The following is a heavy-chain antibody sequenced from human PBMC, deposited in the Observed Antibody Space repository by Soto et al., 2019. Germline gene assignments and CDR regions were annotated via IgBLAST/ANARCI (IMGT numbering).Heavy chain of an antibody. Sequence: QVQVVESGGGVVQPGRSLRLSCAASGFTFSTYAMHWVRQAPGKGLEWVARISFDGTKTTYADSVKGRFTISRDNSKNPLNLKMTPRRAEAPALYSCVKPYFWGGGGDYWGQGTLVTVSS. CDR2: ISFDGTKT. J-gene: IGHJ4*02. CDR1: GFTFSTYA. D-gene: IGHD3-16*01. CDR3: VKPYFWGGGGDY. V-gene: IGHV3-30*18.